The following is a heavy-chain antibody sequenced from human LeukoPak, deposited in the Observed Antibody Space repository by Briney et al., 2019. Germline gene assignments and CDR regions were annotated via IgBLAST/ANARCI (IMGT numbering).Heavy chain of an antibody. CDR2: VSQDGKNK. Sequence: SCKASGYTFTGYYMHWVRQAPGKGLEWVAVVSQDGKNKWYADSVKGRFTISRDNSKDTLYLQLNSLRREDTAVYYCAKGVRSADYYFDYWGQGTLVTVSS. J-gene: IGHJ4*02. D-gene: IGHD5/OR15-5a*01. V-gene: IGHV3-30*18. CDR1: GYTFTGYY. CDR3: AKGVRSADYYFDY.